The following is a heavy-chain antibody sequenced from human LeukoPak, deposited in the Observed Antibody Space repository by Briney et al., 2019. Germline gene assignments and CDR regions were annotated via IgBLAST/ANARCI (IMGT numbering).Heavy chain of an antibody. Sequence: GGSLRLSCVASGFTLNNAWMSWVRQAPGKGLEWVGHIKGNNDGGTTDHRPPVRGRFTISRDDSKNTVSLQMNSLKTEDTAVYYCCKVVRGKNFFENWGQGTLVAVSS. J-gene: IGHJ4*02. CDR3: CKVVRGKNFFEN. D-gene: IGHD6-6*01. CDR2: IKGNNDGGTT. V-gene: IGHV3-15*01. CDR1: GFTLNNAW.